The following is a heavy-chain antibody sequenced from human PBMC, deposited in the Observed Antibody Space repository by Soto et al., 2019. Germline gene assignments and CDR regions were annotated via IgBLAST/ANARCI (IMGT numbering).Heavy chain of an antibody. CDR2: IIPIFGTA. CDR3: ARDKGAYSGSYSYYYYYGMDV. CDR1: GGTFSSYA. V-gene: IGHV1-69*01. D-gene: IGHD1-26*01. J-gene: IGHJ6*02. Sequence: QVQLVQSGAEVKKPGSSVKVSCKASGGTFSSYAISWVRQAPGQGLEWMGGIIPIFGTANYAQKFQGRVTITADESTSTAYMELSSLISEDTAVYYCARDKGAYSGSYSYYYYYGMDVWGQGTTVTVSS.